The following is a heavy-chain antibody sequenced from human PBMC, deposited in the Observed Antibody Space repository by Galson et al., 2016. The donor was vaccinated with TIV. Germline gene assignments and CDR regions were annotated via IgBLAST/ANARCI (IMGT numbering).Heavy chain of an antibody. CDR3: ARADTWNSPEFDY. V-gene: IGHV4-4*07. CDR2: MYSSGST. Sequence: LSLTCTVSGASINDYYWHWIRQPAGKGLEWIGRMYSSGSTDYHPSLQSRVAMSEDTAKNQFSLKMISVTAADTAVYYCARADTWNSPEFDYWGQGTLVTVSS. D-gene: IGHD1-1*01. CDR1: GASINDYY. J-gene: IGHJ4*02.